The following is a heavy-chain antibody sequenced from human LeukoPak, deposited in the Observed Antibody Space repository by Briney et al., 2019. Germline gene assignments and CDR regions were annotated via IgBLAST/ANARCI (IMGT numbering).Heavy chain of an antibody. J-gene: IGHJ3*02. Sequence: ASVKVSCKASGYTFTSYYMHWVRQAPGQGLEWMGIINPSGGSTSYAQKFQGRVTMTRDTSTSTVYMELSCLRSEDTAVYYCAREVVGGAFDIWGQGTMVTVSS. CDR2: INPSGGST. CDR3: AREVVGGAFDI. V-gene: IGHV1-46*01. CDR1: GYTFTSYY. D-gene: IGHD2-15*01.